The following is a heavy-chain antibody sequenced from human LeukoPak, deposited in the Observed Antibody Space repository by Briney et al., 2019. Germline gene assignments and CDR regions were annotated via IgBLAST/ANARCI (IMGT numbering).Heavy chain of an antibody. V-gene: IGHV3-21*01. D-gene: IGHD5-24*01. CDR1: GFPLSIHS. CDR2: IDSSSTHI. J-gene: IGHJ4*02. Sequence: GGSLRLSCAASGFPLSIHSMSGVLQAPGKGLEWVSSIDSSSTHIYYADSMKGRFTISRDNAKNSLFLQMNSLRAEDTAVYYCARDFRTQLDGYSPPYHFDYWGQGALVTVSS. CDR3: ARDFRTQLDGYSPPYHFDY.